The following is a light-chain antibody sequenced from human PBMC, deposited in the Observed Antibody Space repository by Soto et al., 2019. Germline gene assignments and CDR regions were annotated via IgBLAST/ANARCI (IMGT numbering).Light chain of an antibody. Sequence: EIVLTQSPATLSVSPGERVILSCRASQSVDISLAWYQQKPGQAPRLLIFGASTRATGFPARFSGSGSGTEFTLTISSLQSEDFAVYYCQQYNNWPRTFGQGTKVDIK. CDR2: GAS. V-gene: IGKV3-15*01. J-gene: IGKJ1*01. CDR1: QSVDIS. CDR3: QQYNNWPRT.